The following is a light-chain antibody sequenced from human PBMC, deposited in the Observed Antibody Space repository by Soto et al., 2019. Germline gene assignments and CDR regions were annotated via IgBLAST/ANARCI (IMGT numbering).Light chain of an antibody. CDR2: LEGSGSY. J-gene: IGLJ3*02. CDR1: SGHSSYI. Sequence: QLVLTQSSSASASLGSSVKLTCTLSSGHSSYIIAWHQQQPGKAPRYLMKLEGSGSYNKGSGVPDRFSGSSSGADRYLTSSYLQFEGEADYYCETWDGTLRVFGGGTKLTVL. V-gene: IGLV4-60*02. CDR3: ETWDGTLRV.